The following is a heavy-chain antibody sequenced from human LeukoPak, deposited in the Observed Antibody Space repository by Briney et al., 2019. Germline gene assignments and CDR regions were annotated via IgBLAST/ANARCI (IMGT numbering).Heavy chain of an antibody. CDR2: IYSSGST. CDR1: GPSISSYY. J-gene: IGHJ5*02. D-gene: IGHD3-3*01. V-gene: IGHV4-59*08. Sequence: PSDTLSLTCSVSGPSISSYYWSWIRQPPGKGLEWIGYIYSSGSTNYNPSLKSRVTISVDTSENQFSLKLSSVTAADTAVYYCAKYDSRGWFDPWGQGTLVTVSS. CDR3: AKYDSRGWFDP.